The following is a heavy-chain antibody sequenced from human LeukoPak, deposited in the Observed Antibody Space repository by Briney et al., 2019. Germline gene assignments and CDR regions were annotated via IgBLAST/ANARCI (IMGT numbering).Heavy chain of an antibody. D-gene: IGHD5-12*01. CDR1: GYTFTSYY. CDR2: INPSGGST. V-gene: IGHV1-46*01. CDR3: ARTTFPHSGYDEDYYYYGMDV. J-gene: IGHJ6*02. Sequence: ASVKVSCKASGYTFTSYYMHWVRPAPGQGLEWMGIINPSGGSTSYAQKFQGRVTMTRDTSTSTVYMELSSLRSEDTAVYYCARTTFPHSGYDEDYYYYGMDVWGQGTTVTVSS.